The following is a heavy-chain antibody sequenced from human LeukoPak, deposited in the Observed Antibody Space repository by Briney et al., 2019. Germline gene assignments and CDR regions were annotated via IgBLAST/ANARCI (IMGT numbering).Heavy chain of an antibody. V-gene: IGHV3-23*01. CDR3: AKGSAAARPYYFDY. CDR2: LTDDGRST. D-gene: IGHD6-6*01. J-gene: IGHJ4*02. CDR1: GFSFSIYA. Sequence: GGSLRLSCAASGFSFSIYAMSWVRQAPVKGLEWVSALTDDGRSTYYADSVKGRFTISRDNSKNTLYLQMNSLIVEDTAIYYCAKGSAAARPYYFDYWGQGTLVTVSS.